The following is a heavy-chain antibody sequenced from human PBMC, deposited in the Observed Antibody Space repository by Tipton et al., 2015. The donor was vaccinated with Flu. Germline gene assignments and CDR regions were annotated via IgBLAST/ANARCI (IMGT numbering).Heavy chain of an antibody. D-gene: IGHD2-21*01. V-gene: IGHV3-7*03. J-gene: IGHJ4*02. CDR2: IKQDGSVK. Sequence: SLRLSCAASGFTFSSYWMTWVRQAPGKGLEWVANIKQDGSVKYYVDSVKGRFTISKDNAKNSLYLQMNSLRAEDTAVYYCARQIGGGDCYWGQGTLVTVSS. CDR1: GFTFSSYW. CDR3: ARQIGGGDCY.